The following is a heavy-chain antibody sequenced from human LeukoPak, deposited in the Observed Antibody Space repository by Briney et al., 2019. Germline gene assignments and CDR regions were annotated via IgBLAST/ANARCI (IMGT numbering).Heavy chain of an antibody. Sequence: PSETLSLTCTVPGGSISSYYWSWIRQPPGEGLEWVGYIYYSGSTNYNPSLKSRVTISVDTSKNQFSLKLSSVTAADTAVYYCARETSQKGAHYMDVWGKGTTVTISS. V-gene: IGHV4-59*01. CDR1: GGSISSYY. CDR3: ARETSQKGAHYMDV. J-gene: IGHJ6*03. CDR2: IYYSGST. D-gene: IGHD3-16*01.